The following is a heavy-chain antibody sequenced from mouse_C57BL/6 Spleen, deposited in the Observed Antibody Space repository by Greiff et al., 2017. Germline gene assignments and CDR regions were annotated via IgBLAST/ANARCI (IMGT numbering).Heavy chain of an antibody. J-gene: IGHJ2*01. CDR3: ARGDGHRDYFDY. D-gene: IGHD2-3*01. Sequence: EVQRVEPGGGLVKPGGSLKLSCAASGFTFSDYGMHWVRQAPEQGLEWVAYISSGSSTIYYADTVKGQSTVSRDNAKNTLFLQMTSLRSEDTAMYYCARGDGHRDYFDYWGQGTTLTVSS. CDR2: ISSGSSTI. CDR1: GFTFSDYG. V-gene: IGHV5-17*01.